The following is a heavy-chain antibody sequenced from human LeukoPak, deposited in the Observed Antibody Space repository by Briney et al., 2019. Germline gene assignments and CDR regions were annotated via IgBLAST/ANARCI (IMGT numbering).Heavy chain of an antibody. D-gene: IGHD2-15*01. CDR2: ILPRNGGT. J-gene: IGHJ4*02. Sequence: GASVKVSCKASGYTFTEHLIHWVRQAPGQGLEWIGWILPRNGGTHFAQKFQGRVTMTRDTSISTAYMELNSLISDDDTAVYYCAREVAAFDSWGQGTLVTVSS. V-gene: IGHV1-2*02. CDR1: GYTFTEHL. CDR3: AREVAAFDS.